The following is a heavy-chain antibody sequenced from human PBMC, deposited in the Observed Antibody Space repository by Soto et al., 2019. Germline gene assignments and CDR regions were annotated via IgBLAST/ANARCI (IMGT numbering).Heavy chain of an antibody. V-gene: IGHV4-34*01. CDR1: GGSFSGYY. J-gene: IGHJ6*03. Sequence: PSETLSLPCADYGGSFSGYYWSWIRPPPGKGLEWIGEINHSGSTNYNPSLKSRVTISVDTSKNQFSLKLSSVTAADTAVYYCAWEGCRSTSCYRHYYYYYYMDVWGKGTTVAVSS. CDR2: INHSGST. D-gene: IGHD2-2*01. CDR3: AWEGCRSTSCYRHYYYYYYMDV.